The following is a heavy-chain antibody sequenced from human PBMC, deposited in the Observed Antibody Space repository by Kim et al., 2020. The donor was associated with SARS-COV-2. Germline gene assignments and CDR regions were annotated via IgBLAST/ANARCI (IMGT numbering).Heavy chain of an antibody. J-gene: IGHJ6*02. D-gene: IGHD6-19*01. CDR3: ARGRGSSGRLHYGMDV. V-gene: IGHV4-34*01. Sequence: SLKSRVTISVDTSKNQFSLKLSSVTAADTAVYYCARGRGSSGRLHYGMDVWGQGTTVTVSS.